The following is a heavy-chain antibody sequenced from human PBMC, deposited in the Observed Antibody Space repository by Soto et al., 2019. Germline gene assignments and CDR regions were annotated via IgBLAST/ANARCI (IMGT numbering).Heavy chain of an antibody. CDR2: IYYSGST. CDR3: AREVGLLWFGELPPPPQNWFDP. Sequence: SETLSLTCTVSGGSISSYYWSWIRQPPGKGLEWIGYIYYSGSTNYNPSLKSRVTISVDTSKNQFSLKLSSVTAADTAVYYCAREVGLLWFGELPPPPQNWFDPWGQGTLVTVSS. D-gene: IGHD3-10*01. J-gene: IGHJ5*02. V-gene: IGHV4-59*01. CDR1: GGSISSYY.